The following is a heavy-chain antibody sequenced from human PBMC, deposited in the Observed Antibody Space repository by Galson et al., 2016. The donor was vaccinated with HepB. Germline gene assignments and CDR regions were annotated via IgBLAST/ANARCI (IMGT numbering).Heavy chain of an antibody. V-gene: IGHV6-1*01. CDR3: ASFRDYYYGMDV. Sequence: SPSRGLEWLGRTFYRSKWYNEYAVSVKSRITITPDTSKNQFSLQLNSVTPEDTAVYYCASFRDYYYGMDVWGQGTTVSVSS. J-gene: IGHJ6*02. CDR2: TFYRSKWYN.